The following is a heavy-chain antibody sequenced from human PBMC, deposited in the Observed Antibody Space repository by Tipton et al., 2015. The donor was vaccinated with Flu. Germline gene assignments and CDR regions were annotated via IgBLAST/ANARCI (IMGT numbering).Heavy chain of an antibody. Sequence: SLRLSCSASGFTFSSFAMHWVRQAPGKGLEYVSVINNNGGNTYYADSVMGRFTISRDNSKTTVFLQMTSLRAEDTAMYYCAKAGGSNYKSTKKFDYWGQGTLVTVSS. V-gene: IGHV3-64D*06. J-gene: IGHJ4*02. CDR3: AKAGGSNYKSTKKFDY. CDR2: INNNGGNT. CDR1: GFTFSSFA. D-gene: IGHD3-10*01.